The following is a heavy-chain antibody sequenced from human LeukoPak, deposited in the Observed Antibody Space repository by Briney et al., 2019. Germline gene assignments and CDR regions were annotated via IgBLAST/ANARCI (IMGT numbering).Heavy chain of an antibody. CDR2: IYTSGST. V-gene: IGHV4-61*02. J-gene: IGHJ4*02. D-gene: IGHD2-15*01. CDR1: GGSISSGSYY. Sequence: SQTLSLTCTVSGGSISSGSYYWSWIRQPAGKGLEGIGRIYTSGSTNYNPSLKSRVTISVDTSKNQFSLKLSSVTAADTAVYYCAREIYPATFDYWGPGTLVTVSS. CDR3: AREIYPATFDY.